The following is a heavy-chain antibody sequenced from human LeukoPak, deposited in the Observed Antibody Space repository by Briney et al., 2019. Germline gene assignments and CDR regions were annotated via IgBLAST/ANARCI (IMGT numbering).Heavy chain of an antibody. D-gene: IGHD2-8*02. Sequence: PGGSLRLSCAASGFTVSSNYMNWVRQAPGKGLEWVSVIYSGGSTYYADSVKGRFTISRDNSKNTLYLQMNSLRAEDTAVYYCASPPSRLLGFYFDYWGQGTLVTVSS. CDR1: GFTVSSNY. V-gene: IGHV3-53*01. J-gene: IGHJ4*02. CDR3: ASPPSRLLGFYFDY. CDR2: IYSGGST.